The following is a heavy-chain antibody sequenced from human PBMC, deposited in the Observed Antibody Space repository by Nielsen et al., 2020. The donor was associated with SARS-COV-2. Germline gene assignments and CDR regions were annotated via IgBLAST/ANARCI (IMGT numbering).Heavy chain of an antibody. CDR3: ARDGGWELLGY. CDR1: GFTFSDYY. Sequence: GESLKISCAASGFTFSDYYMSWIRQAPGKGLEWVSYISSSSSYTNYADSVKGRFTISRDNAKNSLYLQMNSLRAEDTAVYYCARDGGWELLGYWGQGTLVTVSS. V-gene: IGHV3-11*05. D-gene: IGHD1-26*01. CDR2: ISSSSSYT. J-gene: IGHJ4*02.